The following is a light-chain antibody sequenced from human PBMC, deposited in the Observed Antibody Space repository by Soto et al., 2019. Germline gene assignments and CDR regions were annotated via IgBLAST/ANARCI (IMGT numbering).Light chain of an antibody. J-gene: IGKJ1*01. CDR1: QTISSW. Sequence: DIQMTQSPSTLSGSVGDRVTITCRASQTISSWLAWYQQKPGKAPKLLIYRASTFKSGVPSRFSGSGSGTEFTLTISSLQPYDFATYYCQHYNSYSEALGQGTKVDIK. CDR2: RAS. V-gene: IGKV1-5*03. CDR3: QHYNSYSEA.